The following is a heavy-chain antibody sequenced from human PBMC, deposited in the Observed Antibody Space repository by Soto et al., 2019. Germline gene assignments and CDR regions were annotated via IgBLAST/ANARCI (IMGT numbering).Heavy chain of an antibody. CDR1: GFIFSSYA. Sequence: QVQLVESGGGVVQPGRSLRLSCAASGFIFSSYAMHWVRQAPGKGLEWVAVISHDGSNKYYADSVKGRFTISRDNSKNTLYLQMNSLRAEDTAVYYCASYSDYEAKIGYWGQGTLVTVSS. CDR2: ISHDGSNK. CDR3: ASYSDYEAKIGY. V-gene: IGHV3-30-3*01. D-gene: IGHD4-17*01. J-gene: IGHJ4*02.